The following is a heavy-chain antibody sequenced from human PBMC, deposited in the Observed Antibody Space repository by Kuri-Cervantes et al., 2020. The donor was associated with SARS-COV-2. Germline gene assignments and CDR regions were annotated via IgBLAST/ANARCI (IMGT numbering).Heavy chain of an antibody. V-gene: IGHV3-53*05. CDR1: GFTVSSNY. Sequence: GGSLRLSCAASGFTVSSNYMSWVRQAPGKGLEWVSVIYSGGITYYADSVKGRFTISRDNSKNTLYLQMNSLRAEDTAVYYCASNPPLLLLREWGQGTLVTVSS. CDR2: IYSGGIT. D-gene: IGHD3-10*01. J-gene: IGHJ4*02. CDR3: ASNPPLLLLRE.